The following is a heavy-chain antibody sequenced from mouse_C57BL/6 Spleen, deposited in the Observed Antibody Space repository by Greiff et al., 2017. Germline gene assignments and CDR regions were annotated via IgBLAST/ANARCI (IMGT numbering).Heavy chain of an antibody. Sequence: EVQLVESGPGLVKPSQSLPLTCSVTGYSITSGYYWIWSRQFPGNKLEWMGYISYAGSNNYNPSLKNRSSITRDTSKNQFFLKLNSVTTEDTATYYCARAGGYYYGSSPHYWYFDVWGTGTTVTVSS. V-gene: IGHV3-6*01. CDR1: GYSITSGYY. J-gene: IGHJ1*03. CDR3: ARAGGYYYGSSPHYWYFDV. CDR2: ISYAGSN. D-gene: IGHD1-1*01.